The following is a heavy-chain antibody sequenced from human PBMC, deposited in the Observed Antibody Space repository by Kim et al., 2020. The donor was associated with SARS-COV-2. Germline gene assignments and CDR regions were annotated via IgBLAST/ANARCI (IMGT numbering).Heavy chain of an antibody. CDR2: ITGTGSST. D-gene: IGHD4-17*01. CDR1: GFTFSIYD. V-gene: IGHV3-23*01. J-gene: IGHJ4*03. Sequence: GGSLRLSCVASGFTFSIYDMSWVRQAPGKGLEWVSAITGTGSSTCYADSVKGRFTISRDNSKNTLYLQMNSLRAEDTAVYYCAKARALTTPDYWGHGTLVTVSS. CDR3: AKARALTTPDY.